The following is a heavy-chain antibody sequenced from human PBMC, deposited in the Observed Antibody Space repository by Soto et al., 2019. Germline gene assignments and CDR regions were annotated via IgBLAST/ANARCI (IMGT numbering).Heavy chain of an antibody. Sequence: QVQLVESGGGVVQPGRSLRLSCAASGFTFSSYAMHWVRQAPGKGLEWVAVISYDGSNKYYADSVKGRFTISRDNSKNSLYLQMNSLRAADTAVYYCARERSSWYYPHFAYGGQGTLVTVSS. V-gene: IGHV3-30-3*01. D-gene: IGHD6-13*01. CDR1: GFTFSSYA. CDR2: ISYDGSNK. J-gene: IGHJ4*02. CDR3: ARERSSWYYPHFAY.